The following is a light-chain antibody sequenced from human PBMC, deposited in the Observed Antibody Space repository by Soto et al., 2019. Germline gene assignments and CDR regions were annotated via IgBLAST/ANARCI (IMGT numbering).Light chain of an antibody. J-gene: IGKJ1*01. V-gene: IGKV3-15*01. CDR1: QSVSSH. CDR3: QQYNSWPRT. Sequence: VMTQSPATLSVSPGERVTLPCRTSQSVSSHVAWYQQKPGQAPRLLLYGASTRATGIPARFSGSGSGTEVTLSISSLQSEDFAVYYCQQYNSWPRTFGQGTKVDIK. CDR2: GAS.